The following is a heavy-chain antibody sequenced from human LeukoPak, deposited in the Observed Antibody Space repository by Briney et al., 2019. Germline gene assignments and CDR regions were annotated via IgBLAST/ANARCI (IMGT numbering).Heavy chain of an antibody. CDR1: GYTFTSYG. V-gene: IGHV1-18*01. CDR2: ISAYNGNT. J-gene: IGHJ5*02. Sequence: RASVKVSCKASGYTFTSYGISWVRQAPGQGLEWMGWISAYNGNTNYAQKLQGRVTMTTDTSTSTAYMELRSLGSDDTAVYYCARVNPDIVVVVAAISSGDWFDPWGQGTLVTVSS. CDR3: ARVNPDIVVVVAAISSGDWFDP. D-gene: IGHD2-15*01.